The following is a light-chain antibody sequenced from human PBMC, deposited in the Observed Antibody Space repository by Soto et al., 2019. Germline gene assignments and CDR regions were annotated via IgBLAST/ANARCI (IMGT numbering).Light chain of an antibody. CDR2: AAS. J-gene: IGKJ3*01. Sequence: DIQMTQSPSSLSASVGDRVTITCRASQRVSTYLNWYQQKPEKAPKLLIYAASSLQSGVPSRFSGSGSGTDFTLTISSLQPEDFATYYCQQYNSYPIFTFGPGTKVDLK. CDR1: QRVSTY. CDR3: QQYNSYPIFT. V-gene: IGKV1-39*01.